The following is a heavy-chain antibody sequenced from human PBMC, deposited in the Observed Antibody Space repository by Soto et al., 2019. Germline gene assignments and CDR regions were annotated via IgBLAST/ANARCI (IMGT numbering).Heavy chain of an antibody. CDR2: IIPIFATV. J-gene: IGHJ6*02. Sequence: QVQLLHSGSEVRKPGSSVKVSCKASGGTHNNYAFTWVRQARGQGLEWVGGIIPIFATVVYAQRFEGRVTISADKSTRTAYMELTNLRFDDTAVYYCTIWGEAVRYQYCVLDVWGQGTVITVSS. D-gene: IGHD3-16*01. CDR3: TIWGEAVRYQYCVLDV. CDR1: GGTHNNYA. V-gene: IGHV1-69*06.